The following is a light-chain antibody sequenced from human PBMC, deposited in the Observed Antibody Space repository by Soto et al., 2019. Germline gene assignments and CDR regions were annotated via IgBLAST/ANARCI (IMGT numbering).Light chain of an antibody. J-gene: IGKJ4*01. V-gene: IGKV3-15*01. Sequence: EIVMTQSPATLSVSPGESATLYCRASQSVTNNLAWYQQKVGQAPRLLIYGTSTRTTGIPARFSGSGSGTEFNITISSLQSEDSAVYHCQQYNNWPRATFGGGTKVDIK. CDR1: QSVTNN. CDR2: GTS. CDR3: QQYNNWPRAT.